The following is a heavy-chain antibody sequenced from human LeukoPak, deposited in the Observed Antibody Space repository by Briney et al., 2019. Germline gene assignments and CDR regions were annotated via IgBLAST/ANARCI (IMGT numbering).Heavy chain of an antibody. CDR2: ISSSSTTI. CDR1: GFTFSSYS. V-gene: IGHV3-48*01. J-gene: IGHJ6*04. CDR3: ASWRLDYDSSGLV. Sequence: GGSLRLSCAASGFTFSSYSMMWVRQAPGKGLEWVSYISSSSTTIYYADSVKGRFTISRDNSKNTLYLQMNSLRPEDTAVYYCASWRLDYDSSGLVWGKGTTVTVSS. D-gene: IGHD3-22*01.